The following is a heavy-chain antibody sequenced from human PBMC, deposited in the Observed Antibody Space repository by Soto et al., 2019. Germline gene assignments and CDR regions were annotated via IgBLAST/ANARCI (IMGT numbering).Heavy chain of an antibody. CDR2: IYWDDDK. D-gene: IGHD3-10*01. J-gene: IGHJ5*02. V-gene: IGHV2-5*02. CDR1: GFSLSTSGVG. CDR3: AHRSITMVRGALTNWFDP. Sequence: QITLKESGPTLVKPTQTLTLTCTFSGFSLSTSGVGVGWIRQPPGKALEWLALIYWDDDKRYSPSLKSRLTITKDPYKNQVVLTMTNMDPVDTATYYCAHRSITMVRGALTNWFDPWGQGTLVTVSS.